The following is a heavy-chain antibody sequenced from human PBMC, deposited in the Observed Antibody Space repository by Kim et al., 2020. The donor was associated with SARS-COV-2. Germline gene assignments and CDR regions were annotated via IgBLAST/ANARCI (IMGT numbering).Heavy chain of an antibody. V-gene: IGHV4-31*03. CDR1: GGSISSGGYY. Sequence: SETLSLTCTVSGGSISSGGYYWSWIRQHPGKGLEWIGYIYYSGSTYYNPSLKSRVTISVDTSKNQFSLKLSSVTAADTAVYYCARGVKGIAVAGTYFDYWGQGTLVTVSS. CDR3: ARGVKGIAVAGTYFDY. CDR2: IYYSGST. D-gene: IGHD6-19*01. J-gene: IGHJ4*02.